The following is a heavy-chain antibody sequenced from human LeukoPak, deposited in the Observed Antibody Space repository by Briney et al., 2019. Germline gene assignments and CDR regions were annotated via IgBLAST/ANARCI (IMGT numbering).Heavy chain of an antibody. CDR3: AKELDTMFFDY. CDR2: AGWAGGTT. Sequence: GGSLTLSCATSGYHFDRYTIHWVRQAPGKGLEWVSLAGWAGGTTFYSDSVRGRFTISRDSGRKSVYLQMNSLTTDDTAFYFCAKELDTMFFDYWGQGVLVTVFS. D-gene: IGHD3-10*02. V-gene: IGHV3-43*01. J-gene: IGHJ4*02. CDR1: GYHFDRYT.